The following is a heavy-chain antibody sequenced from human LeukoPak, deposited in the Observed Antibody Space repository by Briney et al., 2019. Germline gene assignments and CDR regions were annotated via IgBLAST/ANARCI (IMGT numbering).Heavy chain of an antibody. CDR2: ISGSGGST. CDR1: GFTFSSHW. V-gene: IGHV3-23*01. J-gene: IGHJ4*02. CDR3: AKAEDYYDSSGYYYVY. D-gene: IGHD3-22*01. Sequence: GGSLRLSCAASGFTFSSHWVSWVRQAPGKGLEWVSAISGSGGSTYYADSVKGRFTISRDNSKNTLYLQMNSLRAEDTAVYYCAKAEDYYDSSGYYYVYWGQGTLVTVSS.